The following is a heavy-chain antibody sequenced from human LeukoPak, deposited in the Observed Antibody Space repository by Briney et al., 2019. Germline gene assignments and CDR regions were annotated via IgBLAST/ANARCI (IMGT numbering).Heavy chain of an antibody. CDR2: IYHSGST. D-gene: IGHD6-13*01. J-gene: IGHJ4*02. CDR1: GGSISSGGYY. CDR3: ARGMSSSWPGRVDY. V-gene: IGHV4-30-2*01. Sequence: SQTLSLTCTASGGSISSGGYYWSWIRQPPGKDLEWIGYIYHSGSTYYNPSLKSRVTISVDRSKNQFSLKLSSVTAADTAVYYCARGMSSSWPGRVDYWGQGSLVTVSS.